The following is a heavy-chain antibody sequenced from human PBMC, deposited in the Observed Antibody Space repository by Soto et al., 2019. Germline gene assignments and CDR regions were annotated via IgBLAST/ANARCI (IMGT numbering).Heavy chain of an antibody. D-gene: IGHD3-22*01. CDR3: ASPSGYYPYYFDD. CDR2: INPNSGGT. Sequence: ASVKVSCKTSGYIFTDYYIHWVRQAPGQGLEWMGWINPNSGGTNYAQKFQDWVTMTSYTPIHTAYMEVNSLRSDDTAVYYCASPSGYYPYYFDDWGQGTQVTVS. J-gene: IGHJ4*02. V-gene: IGHV1-2*04. CDR1: GYIFTDYY.